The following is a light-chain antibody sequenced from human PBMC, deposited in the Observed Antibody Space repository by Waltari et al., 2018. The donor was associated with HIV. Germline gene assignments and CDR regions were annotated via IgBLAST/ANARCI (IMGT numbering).Light chain of an antibody. J-gene: IGKJ1*01. V-gene: IGKV1-39*01. CDR1: QSISSY. Sequence: DIQMTQSPSSLSASVGDRVTITCRASQSISSYLNWYQQKPGNAPKLLIYAASSLHGGVPSRFSGSGSGTDFSLTISSLQPEDFATYYCQQSYSTPRTFGQGTKVEI. CDR3: QQSYSTPRT. CDR2: AAS.